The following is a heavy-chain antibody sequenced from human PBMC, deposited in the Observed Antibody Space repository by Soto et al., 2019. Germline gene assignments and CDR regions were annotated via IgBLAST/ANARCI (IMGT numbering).Heavy chain of an antibody. CDR3: ARGLDIAAAAPSSWESGYYFDY. J-gene: IGHJ4*02. D-gene: IGHD6-13*01. CDR2: ISAYNGNT. CDR1: GYTFTSYG. Sequence: GASVKVSCKASGYTFTSYGISWVRQAPGQGLEWMGWISAYNGNTNYAQKLQGRVTMTTDTSTSTAYMELRSLRSDDTAVYYCARGLDIAAAAPSSWESGYYFDYWGQGTLVTGSS. V-gene: IGHV1-18*01.